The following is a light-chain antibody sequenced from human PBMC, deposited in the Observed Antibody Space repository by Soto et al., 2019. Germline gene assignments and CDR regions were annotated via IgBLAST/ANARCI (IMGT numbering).Light chain of an antibody. CDR3: QQRSNWPPIT. Sequence: EIVLTQSPGTLSLSPGERATLSCRASQSVSSSYLAWFQQKPGQAPSLLIYDASTRATGIPDRFSGSGSGTDFTLTISSLEPQDFAVYYCQQRSNWPPITFGQGTRLEIK. V-gene: IGKV3D-20*02. CDR2: DAS. J-gene: IGKJ5*01. CDR1: QSVSSSY.